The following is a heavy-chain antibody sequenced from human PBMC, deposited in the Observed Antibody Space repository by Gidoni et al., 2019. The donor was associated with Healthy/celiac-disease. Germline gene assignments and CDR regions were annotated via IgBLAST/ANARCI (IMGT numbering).Heavy chain of an antibody. CDR2: INPNSGGT. Sequence: QVQLVQSGAEVKKPGASVKVSCKPSGYNFAGDYRHWVRQAPGQGLEWMGWINPNSGGTNYAQKFQGWVTRTRDTSISTAYMELSRLRSDDTAVYYCAIDGRDGYNLPYYYGMDVWGQGTTVTVSS. J-gene: IGHJ6*02. CDR3: AIDGRDGYNLPYYYGMDV. D-gene: IGHD5-12*01. CDR1: GYNFAGDY. V-gene: IGHV1-2*04.